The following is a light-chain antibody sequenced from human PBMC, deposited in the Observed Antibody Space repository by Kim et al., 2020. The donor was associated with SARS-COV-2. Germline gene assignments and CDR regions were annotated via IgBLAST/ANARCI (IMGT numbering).Light chain of an antibody. CDR3: NSRGSNDNVL. J-gene: IGLJ2*01. V-gene: IGLV3-19*01. CDR1: SLRSYY. Sequence: VALGQTVRITCQGDSLRSYYATWYQQKPGQAPIVVIYGKNNRPSGIPDRFSGSSSGDTASLTITGTQAGNEADYYCNSRGSNDNVLFGGGTQLTVL. CDR2: GKN.